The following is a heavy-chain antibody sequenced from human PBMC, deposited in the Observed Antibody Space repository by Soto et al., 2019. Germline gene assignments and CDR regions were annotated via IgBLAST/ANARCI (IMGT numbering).Heavy chain of an antibody. V-gene: IGHV3-48*02. CDR3: AREFYYGSGSMDV. Sequence: EVQLVESGGGLVQPGGSLRLSCAASGFTFSSYTMNWFRQAPGKGLEWVSYISSSSSTIYYADSVKGRFTISRDNAKNSLYLQMNSLRDEDTAVYYCAREFYYGSGSMDVWGQGTTVTVSS. J-gene: IGHJ6*02. D-gene: IGHD3-10*01. CDR1: GFTFSSYT. CDR2: ISSSSSTI.